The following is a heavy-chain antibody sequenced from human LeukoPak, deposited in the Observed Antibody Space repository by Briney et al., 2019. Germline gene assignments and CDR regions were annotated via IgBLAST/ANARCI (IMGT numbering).Heavy chain of an antibody. J-gene: IGHJ4*02. CDR2: IKQDGSEK. CDR3: ARELLGHGYNPGDFDY. V-gene: IGHV3-7*03. D-gene: IGHD5-24*01. CDR1: GFTFSSYW. Sequence: GGSLRLSCAASGFTFSSYWMSWVRQAPGKGLEWVANIKQDGSEKYYVDSVKGRFTISRDNAKNSLYLQMNSLRAEDTAVYYCARELLGHGYNPGDFDYWGQGTLVTVSS.